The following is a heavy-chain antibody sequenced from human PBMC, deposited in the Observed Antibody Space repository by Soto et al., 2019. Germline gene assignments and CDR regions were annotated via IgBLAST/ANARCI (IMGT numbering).Heavy chain of an antibody. CDR3: ATYDYDILTGPERYAFDI. J-gene: IGHJ3*02. Sequence: GESLKISCKGSGYGFTSYWIGWVRQMPGKGLEWMGIIYPGDSDTRYSPSFQGQVTISADKSIGTAYLQWSSLKASDTAMYYCATYDYDILTGPERYAFDIWGQGTMVTVSS. CDR2: IYPGDSDT. V-gene: IGHV5-51*01. D-gene: IGHD3-9*01. CDR1: GYGFTSYW.